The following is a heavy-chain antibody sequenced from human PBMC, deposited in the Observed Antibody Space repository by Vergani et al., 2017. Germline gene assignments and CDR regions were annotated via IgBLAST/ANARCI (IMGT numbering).Heavy chain of an antibody. J-gene: IGHJ4*02. CDR2: IYPADSDT. CDR1: EYSFGNYW. CDR3: ARHTTYSDS. V-gene: IGHV5-51*01. D-gene: IGHD1-1*01. Sequence: EVELVQAGPEMRKPGESLKISCKGSEYSFGNYWIGWVRRMPGKGLEWMGIIYPADSDTRYSPSFQGQVTISADKSISTAFLQWDSLKASDTALYYCARHTTYSDSWGQGTLFTVPS.